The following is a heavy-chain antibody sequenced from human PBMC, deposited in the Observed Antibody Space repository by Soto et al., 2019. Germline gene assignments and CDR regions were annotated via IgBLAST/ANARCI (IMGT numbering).Heavy chain of an antibody. CDR1: GYTFTSYC. V-gene: IGHV1-18*01. J-gene: IGHJ4*02. D-gene: IGHD3-22*01. CDR2: ISAYNYNT. Sequence: ASVKVSCKASGYTFTSYCISWVRQAPGQGLEWMGWISAYNYNTHYAQNLQGRVTMTTDTSTSTAYMELRSLRSDDTAVYYCARDRSYYEGSGYPFFYYWGQGTQVTVS. CDR3: ARDRSYYEGSGYPFFYY.